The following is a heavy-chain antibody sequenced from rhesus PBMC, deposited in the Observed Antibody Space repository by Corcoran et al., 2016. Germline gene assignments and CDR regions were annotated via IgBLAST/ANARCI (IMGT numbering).Heavy chain of an antibody. J-gene: IGHJ3*01. Sequence: QVQLQESGPGLVKPSETLSLTCAVSGYSISSGYYWGWFRQPQGKGLEYIWYISGSSGSTYYNPALKSRVTISKDASKNKFSLKLSSVTAADTAVYYCARDLEVAAAYAFDFLGQGLRVTVSS. CDR2: ISGSSGST. CDR3: ARDLEVAAAYAFDF. CDR1: GYSISSGYY. D-gene: IGHD6-25*01. V-gene: IGHV4-99*02.